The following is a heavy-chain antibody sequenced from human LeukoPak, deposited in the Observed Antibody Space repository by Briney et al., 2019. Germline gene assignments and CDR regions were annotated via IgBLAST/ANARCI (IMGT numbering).Heavy chain of an antibody. CDR3: ARDSRWDCSSFDY. D-gene: IGHD6-6*01. CDR2: IYYSGST. J-gene: IGHJ4*02. V-gene: IGHV4-59*01. Sequence: SETLSLTCTVSGGSISSYYWSWIRQPPGKGLEWIGYIYYSGSTNYNSSLKSRVTISVDTSKNQFSLNLSSVTAADTAVYYCARDSRWDCSSFDYWGQGTLVTVSS. CDR1: GGSISSYY.